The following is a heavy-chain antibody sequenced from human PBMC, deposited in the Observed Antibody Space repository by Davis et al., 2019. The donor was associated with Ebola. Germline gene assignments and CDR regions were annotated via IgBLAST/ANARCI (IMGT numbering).Heavy chain of an antibody. J-gene: IGHJ4*02. CDR3: ARGGYYPHIWGSFGANDY. D-gene: IGHD3-16*01. CDR1: GYTFTGYY. V-gene: IGHV1-2*06. Sequence: ASVKVSCKASGYTFTGYYMHWVRQAPGQGLEWMGRINPNSGGTNYAQKFQGRVTMTRDTSISTAYMELSRLRSDDTAVYYCARGGYYPHIWGSFGANDYWGQGTLVTVSS. CDR2: INPNSGGT.